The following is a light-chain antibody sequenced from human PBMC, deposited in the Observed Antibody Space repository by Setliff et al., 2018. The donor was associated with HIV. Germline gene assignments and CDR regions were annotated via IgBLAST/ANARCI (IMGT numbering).Light chain of an antibody. CDR2: EVS. CDR3: SSYRSNNPYV. J-gene: IGLJ1*01. CDR1: NSDVGGYNY. V-gene: IGLV2-14*01. Sequence: SALTQPASVSGSPGQSITISCTGTNSDVGGYNYVSWYQQYPGKAPKLMIYEVSNRPSGVSNRFSGSKSGSTASLTISGLQAEDEAEYYCSSYRSNNPYVFGTGTKVTVL.